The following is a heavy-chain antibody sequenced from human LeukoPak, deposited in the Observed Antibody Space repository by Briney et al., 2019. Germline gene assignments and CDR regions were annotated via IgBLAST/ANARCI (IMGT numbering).Heavy chain of an antibody. V-gene: IGHV3-30*02. CDR1: VFSLSTHG. Sequence: GGSLRLSCAASVFSLSTHGMYCVRQAPGRALEGVAFMWHDGGYEYVADSVKGRFAISRDNSKNTLYLQINSLRSEDAALYYCARAIAKWGNMDVWGKGTTVTIS. CDR2: MWHDGGYE. D-gene: IGHD2-21*01. J-gene: IGHJ6*03. CDR3: ARAIAKWGNMDV.